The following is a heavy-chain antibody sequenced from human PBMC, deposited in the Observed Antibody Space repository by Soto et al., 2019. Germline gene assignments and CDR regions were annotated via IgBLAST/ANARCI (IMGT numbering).Heavy chain of an antibody. D-gene: IGHD6-19*01. CDR2: ISYDGSNK. CDR3: AREPDDSSGWYYFDY. V-gene: IGHV3-30*04. Sequence: GGPLRLSCAASGFTFSSYAMHWVRQAPGKGLEWVAVISYDGSNKYYADSVKGRFTISRDNSKNTLYLQMNSLRAEDTAVYYCAREPDDSSGWYYFDYWGQGTLVTVSS. J-gene: IGHJ4*02. CDR1: GFTFSSYA.